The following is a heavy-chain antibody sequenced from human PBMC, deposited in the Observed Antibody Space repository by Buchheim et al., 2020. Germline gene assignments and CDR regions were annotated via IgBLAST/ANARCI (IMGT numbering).Heavy chain of an antibody. CDR2: ISTDGSAT. CDR1: GLTFSNYW. D-gene: IGHD3-10*01. V-gene: IGHV3-74*01. CDR3: ARDGYGSGTYPGYFDY. Sequence: EVQLVESGGGLVQPGGSLRLSCAASGLTFSNYWMHWVRQAPGKGLVWVANISTDGSATTYADSVKGRFTVSRDNSKNSLYLQMNSLRAEDTAVYYCARDGYGSGTYPGYFDYWGQGTL. J-gene: IGHJ4*02.